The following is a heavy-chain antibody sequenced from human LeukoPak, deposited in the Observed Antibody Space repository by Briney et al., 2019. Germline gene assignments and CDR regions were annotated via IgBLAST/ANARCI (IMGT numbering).Heavy chain of an antibody. CDR3: AKDDDWLRFEH. J-gene: IGHJ4*02. V-gene: IGHV3-74*01. CDR2: VNSDGSGT. D-gene: IGHD5-12*01. CDR1: GFTFSRYS. Sequence: PGGSLRLSCAASGFTFSRYSMHWVRQAPGKGLVWVSHVNSDGSGTDYADSVKGRFTISRDNSNHMLYLQMNSLIAEDTAIYYCAKDDDWLRFEHWGRGTPVSVSS.